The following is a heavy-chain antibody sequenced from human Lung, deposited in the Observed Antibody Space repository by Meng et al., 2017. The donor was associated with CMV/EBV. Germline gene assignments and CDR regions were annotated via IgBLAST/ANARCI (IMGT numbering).Heavy chain of an antibody. Sequence: GESXKISCAASGFTFSSYWMSWVRQAPGKGLEWVANIKQDGSEKYYVDSVKGRFTISRDNAKNSLFLQMNSLRAEDTAIYYCARDAYGVIDSYYFDYWGQGXLVTVSS. CDR1: GFTFSSYW. V-gene: IGHV3-7*01. CDR2: IKQDGSEK. D-gene: IGHD4-17*01. J-gene: IGHJ4*02. CDR3: ARDAYGVIDSYYFDY.